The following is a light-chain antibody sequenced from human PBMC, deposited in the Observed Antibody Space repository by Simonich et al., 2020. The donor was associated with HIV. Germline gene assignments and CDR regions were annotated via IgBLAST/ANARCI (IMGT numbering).Light chain of an antibody. V-gene: IGKV4-1*01. Sequence: DIVLTPSPYSLAVSLGERATINCKSGQSVLYSSNKKNYLAWYQQKPGQPPKLLMYWASTRESGVPDRFSGRGSGTDFTLTISSLQAEDVAVYFCQQCHTHPHTFGQGTKVEIK. J-gene: IGKJ2*01. CDR2: WAS. CDR1: QSVLYSSNKKNY. CDR3: QQCHTHPHT.